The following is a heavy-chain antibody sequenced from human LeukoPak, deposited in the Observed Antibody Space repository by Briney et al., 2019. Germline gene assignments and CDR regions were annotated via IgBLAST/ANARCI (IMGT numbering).Heavy chain of an antibody. CDR1: GGSISSYY. D-gene: IGHD5-12*01. CDR3: ARALGYSGYDPHFDY. V-gene: IGHV4-59*01. J-gene: IGHJ4*02. CDR2: IYYSGST. Sequence: NPSETLPLTCTVSGGSISSYYWSWIRQPPGKGLEWIGYIYYSGSTNYNPSLKSRVTISVDTSKNQFSLKLSSVTAADTAVYYCARALGYSGYDPHFDYWGQGTLVTVSS.